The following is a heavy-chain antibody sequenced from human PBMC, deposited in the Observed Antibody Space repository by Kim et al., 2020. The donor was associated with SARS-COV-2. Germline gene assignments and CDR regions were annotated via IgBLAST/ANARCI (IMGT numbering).Heavy chain of an antibody. CDR2: INHSGST. CDR3: AGGPAKGAPGFYFDY. J-gene: IGHJ4*02. V-gene: IGHV4-34*01. D-gene: IGHD1-26*01. Sequence: SETLSLTCAVYGGSFSGYYWSWIRQPPGKGLEWIGEINHSGSTNYNPSLKSRVTISVDTSKNQFSLKLSSVTAADTTVYYCAGGPAKGAPGFYFDYWGQGTLVTVSS. CDR1: GGSFSGYY.